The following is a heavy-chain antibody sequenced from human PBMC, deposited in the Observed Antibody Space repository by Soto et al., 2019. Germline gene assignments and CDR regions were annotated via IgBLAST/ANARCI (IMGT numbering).Heavy chain of an antibody. CDR1: GGSISSYY. D-gene: IGHD6-13*01. CDR3: ARDHAAGPPGDY. V-gene: IGHV4-59*01. CDR2: IYYSGST. Sequence: SETLSLTCTVSGGSISSYYWSWIRQPPGKGLEWIGYIYYSGSTNYNPSLKSRVTISVDTSTNQFPLKLSSVTAADTAVYYCARDHAAGPPGDYWGQGTLVTVSS. J-gene: IGHJ4*02.